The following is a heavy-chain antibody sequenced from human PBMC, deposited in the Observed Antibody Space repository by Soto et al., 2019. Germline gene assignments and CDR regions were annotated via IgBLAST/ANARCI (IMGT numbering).Heavy chain of an antibody. V-gene: IGHV4-30-2*01. CDR3: ASLYGGTDRVDY. D-gene: IGHD4-17*01. CDR1: GGSISSGGYS. CDR2: IYHSGST. Sequence: SETLSLTCTVSGGSISSGGYSWSWIRQPPGKGLEWIGYIYHSGSTYYNPSLKSRVTISVDRSKNQFSLKLSSVTAADTAVYYCASLYGGTDRVDYWGQGTLVTVSS. J-gene: IGHJ4*02.